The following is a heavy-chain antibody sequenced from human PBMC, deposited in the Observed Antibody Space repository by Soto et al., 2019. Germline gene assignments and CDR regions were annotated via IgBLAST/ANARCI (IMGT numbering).Heavy chain of an antibody. CDR1: GGIFTTYA. J-gene: IGHJ4*02. Sequence: QVQLVQSGPEVKEPGSSVKLTCKVSGGIFTTYAISWLRQAPGQVVEWMGGIIPIFGTPNYAQRFQGRVPITADESPSTASMELSRMRSDDTAVYYCARDRDYYGSGKYYSRIAFWGQGTLVSVSS. V-gene: IGHV1-69*01. CDR3: ARDRDYYGSGKYYSRIAF. D-gene: IGHD3-10*01. CDR2: IIPIFGTP.